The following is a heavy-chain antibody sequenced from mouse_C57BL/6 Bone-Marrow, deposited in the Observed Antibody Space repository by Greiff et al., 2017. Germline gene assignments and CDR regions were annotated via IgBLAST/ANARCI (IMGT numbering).Heavy chain of an antibody. D-gene: IGHD1-1*01. CDR1: GFTFSDYY. CDR2: ISNGGGST. Sequence: EVMLVESGGGLVQPGGSLKLSCAASGFTFSDYYMYWVRQTPEKRLEWVAYISNGGGSTYYPDTVKGRFTISRDNAKNILYLQMSRLKSEDTAMYYGARADYYGSSYRYYSMDYWGQGTSVTVSS. V-gene: IGHV5-12*01. J-gene: IGHJ4*01. CDR3: ARADYYGSSYRYYSMDY.